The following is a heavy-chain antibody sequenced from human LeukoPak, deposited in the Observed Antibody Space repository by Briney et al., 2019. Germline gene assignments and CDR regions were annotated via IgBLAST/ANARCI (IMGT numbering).Heavy chain of an antibody. CDR3: QSRFLEWLLDY. D-gene: IGHD3-3*01. Sequence: PSETLSLTCTVSGGSISGSSYYWGWIRQPPGKGLEWIGSIYDSGSTYYNPSLKSRVTISVDTSKNQFSLKLNSVTAADTAMYYCQSRFLEWLLDYWGQGTLVTVSS. V-gene: IGHV4-39*01. CDR2: IYDSGST. J-gene: IGHJ4*02. CDR1: GGSISGSSYY.